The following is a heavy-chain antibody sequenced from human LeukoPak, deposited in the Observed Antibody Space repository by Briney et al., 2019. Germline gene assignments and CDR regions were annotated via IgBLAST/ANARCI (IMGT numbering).Heavy chain of an antibody. CDR2: ISSSSYI. CDR1: GFTFSSYS. CDR3: ARELGYYYDSIGY. J-gene: IGHJ4*02. Sequence: GGSLRLSCAASGFTFSSYSMNWARQAPGKGLEWASSISSSSYIYYADSVKGRFTISRDNAKNSLYLQMNSLRAEDTAVYYCARELGYYYDSIGYWGQGTLVTVSS. V-gene: IGHV3-21*01. D-gene: IGHD3-22*01.